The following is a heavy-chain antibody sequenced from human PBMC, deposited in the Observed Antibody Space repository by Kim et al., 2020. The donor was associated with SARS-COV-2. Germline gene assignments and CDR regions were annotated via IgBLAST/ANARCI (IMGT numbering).Heavy chain of an antibody. V-gene: IGHV4-39*07. CDR2: IYYSGSA. CDR3: ARASRFDTAKIFDY. J-gene: IGHJ4*02. Sequence: SETLSLTCTVSGGSVSSSSYYWGWIRQPPGKGLEWIGTIYYSGSAYYNPSLKSRVTISVDTSKNQFSLKLRSVTAADTAVYYCARASRFDTAKIFDYWGQGTLVTVSS. D-gene: IGHD5-18*01. CDR1: GGSVSSSSYY.